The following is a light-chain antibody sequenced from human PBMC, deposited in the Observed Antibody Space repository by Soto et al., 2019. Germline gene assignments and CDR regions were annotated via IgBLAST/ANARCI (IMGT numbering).Light chain of an antibody. CDR1: QSISTW. Sequence: DIQMTQSPSTLSASVGDRVTITCRASQSISTWLAWYQKKTGKAPKLLIYKASRSESGVPSRFSGSGSGTEFTLTINSLQSDDFATYYCQQYNTYLYTFGQGTKLQIK. CDR3: QQYNTYLYT. CDR2: KAS. J-gene: IGKJ2*01. V-gene: IGKV1-5*03.